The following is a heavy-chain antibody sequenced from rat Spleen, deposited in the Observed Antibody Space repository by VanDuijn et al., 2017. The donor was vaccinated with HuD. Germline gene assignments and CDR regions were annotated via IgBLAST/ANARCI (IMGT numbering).Heavy chain of an antibody. V-gene: IGHV5-19*01. CDR1: GFIFSNYG. CDR2: ISPSGGST. CDR3: ATGGTTTGDD. Sequence: EVQLVESGGGLVQPGRSLKLSCAASGFIFSNYGMHWIRQAPTKGLEWVASISPSGGSTYYRDSVKDRFTISRDNAKSTLYLQMGSLRSEDTATYYCATGGTTTGDDWCQGVMVTVSS. D-gene: IGHD1-5*01. J-gene: IGHJ2*01.